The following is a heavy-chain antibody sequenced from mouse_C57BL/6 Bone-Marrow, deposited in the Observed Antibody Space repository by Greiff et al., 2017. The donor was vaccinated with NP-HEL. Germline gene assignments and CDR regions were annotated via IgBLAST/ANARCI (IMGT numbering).Heavy chain of an antibody. Sequence: EVHLVESGGGLVKPGGSLKLSCAASGFTFSSYTMSWVRQTPEKRLEWVATISGGGGNTYYPDSVKGRFTISRDNAKNTLYLQMSSLRSEDTALYYCARQGLGRFAYWGQGTLVTVSA. CDR1: GFTFSSYT. D-gene: IGHD4-1*01. J-gene: IGHJ3*01. CDR3: ARQGLGRFAY. CDR2: ISGGGGNT. V-gene: IGHV5-9*01.